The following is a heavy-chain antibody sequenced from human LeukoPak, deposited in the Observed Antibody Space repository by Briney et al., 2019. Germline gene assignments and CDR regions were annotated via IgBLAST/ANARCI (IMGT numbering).Heavy chain of an antibody. D-gene: IGHD3-22*01. CDR2: ISSSSSYI. CDR1: GFSFSGSY. V-gene: IGHV3-21*01. CDR3: ARGKRYYYDSSGYYGWFDP. Sequence: GGSLRLSCAASGFSFSGSYMSWIRQAPGKGLEWVSSISSSSSYIYYADSVKGRFTISRDNAKNSLYLQMNSLRAEDTAVYHCARGKRYYYDSSGYYGWFDPWGQGTLVTVSS. J-gene: IGHJ5*02.